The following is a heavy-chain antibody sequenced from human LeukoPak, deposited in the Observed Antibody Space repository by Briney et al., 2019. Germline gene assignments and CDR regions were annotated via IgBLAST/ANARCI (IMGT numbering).Heavy chain of an antibody. Sequence: GGSLRLSCAASGFTFSDYYMSWIRQAPGKGLEWVSYISSSGSTIYYADSVKGRFTISRDNSKNTLYLQMNSLRAEDTAVYYCAKEAQVTEQLWLRGDYWGQGTLVTVSS. CDR3: AKEAQVTEQLWLRGDY. D-gene: IGHD5-18*01. J-gene: IGHJ4*02. CDR1: GFTFSDYY. V-gene: IGHV3-11*01. CDR2: ISSSGSTI.